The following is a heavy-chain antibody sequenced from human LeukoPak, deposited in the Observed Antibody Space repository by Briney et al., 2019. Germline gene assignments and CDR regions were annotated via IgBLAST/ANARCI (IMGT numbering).Heavy chain of an antibody. CDR3: AREEVPHGFDI. CDR2: IYYSGST. J-gene: IGHJ3*02. Sequence: SETLSLTCTVSAGSISTYYWSWIRQNPAKGLEYIGYIYYSGSTNYSPSLKSRVTMSLDTSKNQFSLKLSSVTAADTAVYYCAREEVPHGFDIWGQGTMVTVSS. V-gene: IGHV4-59*01. CDR1: AGSISTYY.